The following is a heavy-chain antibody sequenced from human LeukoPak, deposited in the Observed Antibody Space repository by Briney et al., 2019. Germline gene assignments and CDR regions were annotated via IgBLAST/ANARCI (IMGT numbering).Heavy chain of an antibody. D-gene: IGHD3-3*01. Sequence: SETLSLTCTVSGGSISSYYWIWIRQPPGKGLEWIGYIYYSGSTNYNPSLKSRVTISVDTSKNQFSLKLSSVTAADTAVYYCARESDFWSGYYYDAFDIWGQGTMVTVSS. CDR2: IYYSGST. V-gene: IGHV4-59*01. CDR1: GGSISSYY. J-gene: IGHJ3*02. CDR3: ARESDFWSGYYYDAFDI.